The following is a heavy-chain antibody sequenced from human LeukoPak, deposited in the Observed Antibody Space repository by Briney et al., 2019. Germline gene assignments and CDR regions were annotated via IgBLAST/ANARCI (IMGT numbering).Heavy chain of an antibody. CDR2: IYYSGST. CDR1: GGSISSGGYY. CDR3: ARVPAAIGRWFDP. J-gene: IGHJ5*02. Sequence: SETLSLTCTVSGGSISSGGYYWSWIRQHPGKGLEWIGYIYYSGSTYYNPSLKSRVTISVDTSKNQFSLKLSSVTAAATAVYYCARVPAAIGRWFDPWGQGTLVTVSS. V-gene: IGHV4-31*03. D-gene: IGHD2-2*01.